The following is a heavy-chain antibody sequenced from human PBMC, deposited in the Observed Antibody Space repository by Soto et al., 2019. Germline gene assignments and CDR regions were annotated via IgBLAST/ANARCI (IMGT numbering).Heavy chain of an antibody. D-gene: IGHD3-9*01. CDR2: VNTKTGGT. Sequence: ASVKVSCKASGYIFTGYYIQWVRQAPGQGLEWMGWVNTKTGGTKYAQKFQGRVTMTRDTSINTAYMEVSRLRSDDTAVYYCATDKVAFDMWGQGTMVTVSS. J-gene: IGHJ3*02. CDR1: GYIFTGYY. V-gene: IGHV1-2*02. CDR3: ATDKVAFDM.